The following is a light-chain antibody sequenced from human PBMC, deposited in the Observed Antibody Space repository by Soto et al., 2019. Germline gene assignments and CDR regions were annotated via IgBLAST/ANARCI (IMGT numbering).Light chain of an antibody. CDR1: SSNTGSNY. Sequence: QAVVTQPPSASGTPGQRVTISCSGSSSNTGSNYVYWYQQLPGTAPKLLIDTNNQRPSGVPDRFSGSKSGTSASLAISGLRSEDEANYYCAAWDDSLSGRVFGGGTKLTVL. J-gene: IGLJ2*01. CDR3: AAWDDSLSGRV. V-gene: IGLV1-47*01. CDR2: TNN.